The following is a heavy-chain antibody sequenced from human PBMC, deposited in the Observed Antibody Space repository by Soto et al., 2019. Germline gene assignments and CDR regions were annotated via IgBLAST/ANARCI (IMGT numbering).Heavy chain of an antibody. CDR2: LYGSGDT. D-gene: IGHD4-4*01. J-gene: IGHJ5*02. Sequence: ESGGGLVQPGGSLRLSCAASGFIVSSKYMSWVRQAPGKGLEWVSVLYGSGDTYYADSVRGRFTISRDSSKNTLYLQMNTLRVDDTGVYYCAKAVLQWQKVEWFDHWGQGALVSVSS. CDR3: AKAVLQWQKVEWFDH. V-gene: IGHV3-66*01. CDR1: GFIVSSKY.